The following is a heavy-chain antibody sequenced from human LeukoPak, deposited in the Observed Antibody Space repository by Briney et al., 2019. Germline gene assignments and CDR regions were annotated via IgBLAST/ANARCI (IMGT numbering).Heavy chain of an antibody. V-gene: IGHV1-2*02. D-gene: IGHD3-10*01. CDR2: INPNSGGT. Sequence: ASVKVSCKASGYTFTGYYMHWVRQAPGQGLEWMGWINPNSGGTNYAQRFQGRVTMTRDTSISTAYMELSRLRSDDTAVYYCARFTRFGELYDYWGQGTLVTVSS. J-gene: IGHJ4*02. CDR3: ARFTRFGELYDY. CDR1: GYTFTGYY.